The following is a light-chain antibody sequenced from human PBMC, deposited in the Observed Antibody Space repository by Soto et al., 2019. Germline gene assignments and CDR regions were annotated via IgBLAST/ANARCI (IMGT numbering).Light chain of an antibody. Sequence: DIQMTQSPSTLSASVGDRVTITCRASQSISSWLAWYQQKPGKAPKLLIYKTSSLESGVPSRFSGSGSGTEFTLTISSRQPDDFATYYCQQYNSYSPTTFGQGT. J-gene: IGKJ1*01. CDR1: QSISSW. CDR2: KTS. CDR3: QQYNSYSPTT. V-gene: IGKV1-5*03.